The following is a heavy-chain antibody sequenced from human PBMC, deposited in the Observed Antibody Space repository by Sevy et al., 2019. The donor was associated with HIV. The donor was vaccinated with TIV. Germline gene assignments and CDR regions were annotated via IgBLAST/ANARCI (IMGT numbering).Heavy chain of an antibody. CDR3: ARHGGYCDSHFDY. CDR1: GGSISSYY. J-gene: IGHJ4*02. Sequence: SETLSLTCTVSGGSISSYYWSWIRQPPGKGLEWIGYIYYRGSTNYNPSLKSRVTISVDTSKNQFSLKLSSVTAADTAVYYCARHGGYCDSHFDYWGQGTLVTVSS. V-gene: IGHV4-59*08. D-gene: IGHD4-17*01. CDR2: IYYRGST.